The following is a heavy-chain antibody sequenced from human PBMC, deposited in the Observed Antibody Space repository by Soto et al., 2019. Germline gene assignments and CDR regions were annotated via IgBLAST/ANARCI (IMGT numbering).Heavy chain of an antibody. Sequence: SETLSLTCTVSGGSISSYYWSWIRQPPGKGLEWIGYIYYSGSTNYNPSLKSRVTISVDTSKNQFSLKLSSVTAADTAVYYCAGGVVVVAAFDYWGQGTLVPVSS. CDR2: IYYSGST. J-gene: IGHJ4*02. CDR1: GGSISSYY. CDR3: AGGVVVVAAFDY. V-gene: IGHV4-59*01. D-gene: IGHD2-15*01.